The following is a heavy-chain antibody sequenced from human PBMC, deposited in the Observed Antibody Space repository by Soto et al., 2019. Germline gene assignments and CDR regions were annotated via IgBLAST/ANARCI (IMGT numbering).Heavy chain of an antibody. CDR3: ARDHGGGGLTLEY. V-gene: IGHV3-11*01. D-gene: IGHD3-16*01. CDR1: GFIFSDYY. J-gene: IGHJ4*02. CDR2: ISNSGRIT. Sequence: QVHLEESGGGLVKPGGSLRLSCTASGFIFSDYYMSWIRQAPGKGLGWVSDISNSGRITHHADSVEGRFTISRDKGKDSLYLQMNSLRSEDSAIYYCARDHGGGGLTLEYWGQGTLVTVSS.